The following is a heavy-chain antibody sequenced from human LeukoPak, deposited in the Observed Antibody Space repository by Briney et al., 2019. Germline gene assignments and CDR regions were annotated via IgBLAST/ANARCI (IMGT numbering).Heavy chain of an antibody. V-gene: IGHV3-48*03. CDR3: ARSMITFGGVIVPFDY. J-gene: IGHJ4*02. CDR2: ISSSGSTI. CDR1: GFTFSSYE. Sequence: GASLRLSCAASGFTFSSYEMNWVRQAPGKGLEWVSYISSSGSTIYYADSVKGRFTISRDNAKNSLYLQMNSLRAEDTAVYYCARSMITFGGVIVPFDYWGQGTLVTVSS. D-gene: IGHD3-16*02.